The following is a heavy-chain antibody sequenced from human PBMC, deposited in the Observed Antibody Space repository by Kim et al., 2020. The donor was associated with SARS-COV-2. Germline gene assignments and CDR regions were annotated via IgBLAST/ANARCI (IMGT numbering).Heavy chain of an antibody. J-gene: IGHJ2*01. CDR3: AKHLHVPSVRFYWYFEF. D-gene: IGHD6-19*01. CDR2: IFGSGCGK. CDR1: GFTFSNSA. V-gene: IGHV3-23*05. Sequence: GGSLRLSCAASGFTFSNSAMSWVRQAPGKGLEWVSGIFGSGCGKYYADSVKGRFTISRDNAKNILSLHMTNLRAEDTAVYYCAKHLHVPSVRFYWYFEFWGRGTLVALPS.